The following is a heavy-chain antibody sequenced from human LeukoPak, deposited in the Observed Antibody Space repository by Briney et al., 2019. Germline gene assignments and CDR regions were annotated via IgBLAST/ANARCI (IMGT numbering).Heavy chain of an antibody. CDR1: GGSISSYY. J-gene: IGHJ6*02. Sequence: PSETLSLTCTVSGGSISSYYWNWIRQPPGKGLEWIGYIYYSGSTNYNPSLKSRVTISVDTSKSQFSLKLSSVTAADTAVYYCARDRLELTVAGFYYYYGMGVWGQGTTVTVSS. CDR2: IYYSGST. D-gene: IGHD6-19*01. CDR3: ARDRLELTVAGFYYYYGMGV. V-gene: IGHV4-59*12.